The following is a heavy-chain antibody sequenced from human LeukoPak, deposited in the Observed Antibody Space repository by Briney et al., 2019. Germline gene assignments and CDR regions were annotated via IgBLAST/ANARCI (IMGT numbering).Heavy chain of an antibody. CDR2: ISSSSSYI. CDR3: ARVGYSGSSENDAFDI. Sequence: GGSLRLSCAASGFPFSGFYMTWIRQAPGKGLEWVSSISSSSSYIYYADSVKGRLTISRDNAKNSLYLQMNSLRAEDTAVYYCARVGYSGSSENDAFDIWGQGTMVTVSS. J-gene: IGHJ3*02. V-gene: IGHV3-21*01. CDR1: GFPFSGFY. D-gene: IGHD1-26*01.